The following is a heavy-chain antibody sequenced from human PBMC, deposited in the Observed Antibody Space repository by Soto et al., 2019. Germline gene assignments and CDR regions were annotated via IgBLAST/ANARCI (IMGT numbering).Heavy chain of an antibody. Sequence: PSETLSLTCTVSGGSISSYYWSWIRQPPGKGLEWIGYIYYSGSTNYNPSLKSRVTISVDTSKNQFSLKLSSVTAADTAVYYCASWGSYGSGSYSFGWFDPWGQGTLVTVSS. J-gene: IGHJ5*02. CDR2: IYYSGST. CDR3: ASWGSYGSGSYSFGWFDP. CDR1: GGSISSYY. V-gene: IGHV4-59*01. D-gene: IGHD3-10*01.